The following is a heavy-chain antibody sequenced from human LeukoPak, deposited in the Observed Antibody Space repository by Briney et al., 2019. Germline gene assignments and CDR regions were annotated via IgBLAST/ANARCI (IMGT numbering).Heavy chain of an antibody. V-gene: IGHV1-2*02. CDR3: ARALGYCSGGSCAS. CDR2: INPNSGGT. CDR1: GYTFTGYY. Sequence: ASVKVSCKASGYTFTGYYMHWVRQAPGQGLEWMGWINPNSGGTNYAQKFQGRVTMTRDTSISTAYMELSRLRSDDTAVYYCARALGYCSGGSCASWGQGTLDTVSS. D-gene: IGHD2-15*01. J-gene: IGHJ4*02.